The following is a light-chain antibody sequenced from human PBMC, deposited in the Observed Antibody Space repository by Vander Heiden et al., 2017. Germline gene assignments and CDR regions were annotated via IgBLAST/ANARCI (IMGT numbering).Light chain of an antibody. V-gene: IGKV1-33*01. CDR1: QDISNY. J-gene: IGKJ2*01. CDR3: QQYENLPPT. CDR2: DAS. Sequence: DIQMTQSPSSLSASVGDKGTITCQASQDISNYLNWYQQKPGKAPKLLIYDASNLETGVPSRFSGSGSGTDFTFTISSLQPEDIATYYCQQYENLPPTFGQGTKLEIK.